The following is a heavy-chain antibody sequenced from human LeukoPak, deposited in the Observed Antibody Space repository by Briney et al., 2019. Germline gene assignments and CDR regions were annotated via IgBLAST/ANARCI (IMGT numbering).Heavy chain of an antibody. D-gene: IGHD6-19*01. CDR1: GGSISSYY. CDR3: ARAPMSHGRQWLVWNYFDY. Sequence: SETLSLTCTVSGGSISSYYWSWIRQPPGKGLEWIGYIYYSGSTNYNPSLKSRVTISVDTSKNQFSLQLNSVTPEDTAVYYCARAPMSHGRQWLVWNYFDYWGQGTLVTVSS. CDR2: IYYSGST. V-gene: IGHV4-59*12. J-gene: IGHJ4*02.